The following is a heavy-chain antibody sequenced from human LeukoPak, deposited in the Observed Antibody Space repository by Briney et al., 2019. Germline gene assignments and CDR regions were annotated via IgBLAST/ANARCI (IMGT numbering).Heavy chain of an antibody. D-gene: IGHD2-21*01. CDR2: IYYSGST. CDR3: ARLEVGY. Sequence: PSETLSLTCAVYGGSISSYYWSWIRQPPGKGLEWIGYIYYSGSTNYNPSLKSRVTISVDTSKNQFSLKLSSVTAADTAVYYCARLEVGYWGQGTLVTVSS. CDR1: GGSISSYY. V-gene: IGHV4-59*08. J-gene: IGHJ4*02.